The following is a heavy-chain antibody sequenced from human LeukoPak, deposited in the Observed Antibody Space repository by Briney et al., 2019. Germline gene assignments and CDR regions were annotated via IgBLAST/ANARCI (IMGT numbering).Heavy chain of an antibody. D-gene: IGHD5-18*01. V-gene: IGHV3-23*01. J-gene: IGHJ4*02. CDR1: GFTVSSNY. CDR2: ISGSGGST. Sequence: GGSLRLSCAASGFTVSSNYMSWVRQAPGKGLEWVSAISGSGGSTYYADSVKGRFTISRDNSKNTLYLQMNSLRAEDTAVYYCAKGAVGYSYGIPIDYWGQGTLVTVSS. CDR3: AKGAVGYSYGIPIDY.